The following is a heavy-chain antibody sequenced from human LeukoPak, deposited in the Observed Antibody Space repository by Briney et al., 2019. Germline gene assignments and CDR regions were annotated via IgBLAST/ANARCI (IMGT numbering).Heavy chain of an antibody. J-gene: IGHJ4*02. CDR1: GFTFDDYA. D-gene: IGHD3-3*01. Sequence: PGRSLRLSCAASGFTFDDYAMHWVRQAPGKGMEWVSGISWDSGSIGYADSVKGRFTISRDNAKNSLYLQMSSLRAEDTALYYCAKDAYVLSGCYNYWGQGTQVTVSS. CDR3: AKDAYVLSGCYNY. V-gene: IGHV3-9*01. CDR2: ISWDSGSI.